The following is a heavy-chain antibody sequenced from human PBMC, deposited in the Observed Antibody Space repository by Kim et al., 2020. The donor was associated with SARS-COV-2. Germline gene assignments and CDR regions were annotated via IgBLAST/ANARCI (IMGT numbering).Heavy chain of an antibody. V-gene: IGHV3-9*01. CDR3: AKGSDMVRGVDFDY. CDR1: GFTFDDYA. D-gene: IGHD3-10*01. Sequence: GGSLRLSCAASGFTFDDYAMHWVRQAPGKGLEWVSGISWNSGSIGYADSVKGRFTISRDNAKNSLYLQMNSLRAEDTALYYCAKGSDMVRGVDFDYWGQGTLVTVSS. CDR2: ISWNSGSI. J-gene: IGHJ4*02.